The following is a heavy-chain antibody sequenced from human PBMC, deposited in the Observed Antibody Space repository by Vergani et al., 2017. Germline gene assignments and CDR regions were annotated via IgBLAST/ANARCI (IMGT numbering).Heavy chain of an antibody. CDR1: GFTFSSYS. D-gene: IGHD5-12*01. V-gene: IGHV3-21*01. CDR3: ARDKAYGGYVGDY. CDR2: ISSSSSHI. J-gene: IGHJ4*02. Sequence: EVQLVESGGGLVKPGGSLRLSCAASGFTFSSYSMNWVRQAPGKGLEWVSSISSSSSHIYYADSVKGRFTISRDNAKNSLYLQKNSLRAEDTAVYYCARDKAYGGYVGDYWGQGTLVTVSS.